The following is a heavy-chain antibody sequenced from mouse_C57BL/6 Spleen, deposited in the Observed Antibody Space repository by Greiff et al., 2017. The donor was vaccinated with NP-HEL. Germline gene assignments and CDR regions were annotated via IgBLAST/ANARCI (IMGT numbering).Heavy chain of an antibody. CDR3: ARPRDSSGYWFAY. CDR2: ISSGGSYT. CDR1: GFTFSSYG. J-gene: IGHJ3*01. Sequence: EVQLVESGGDLVKPGGSLKLSCAASGFTFSSYGMSWVRQTPDKRLEWVATISSGGSYTYYPDSVKGRFTISRDNAKNTLYLQMSSLKSEDTAMYYCARPRDSSGYWFAYWGQGTLVTVSA. V-gene: IGHV5-6*01. D-gene: IGHD3-2*02.